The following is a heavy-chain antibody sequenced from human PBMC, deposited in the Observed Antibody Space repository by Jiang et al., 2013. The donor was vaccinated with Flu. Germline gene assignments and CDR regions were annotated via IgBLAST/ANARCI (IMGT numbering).Heavy chain of an antibody. CDR2: IFWDGDK. Sequence: KPTQTLTLTCSFSGFSLSVSGVAVGWIRQPPGKALEWLSLIFWDGDKRYSPSLEGRLTITQDTSKNQVLLTMTNMDPMDTATYFCAHRQLRSGSSVFDVWGQGTMVTVSS. CDR3: AHRQLRSGSSVFDV. J-gene: IGHJ3*01. V-gene: IGHV2-5*02. D-gene: IGHD3-3*01. CDR1: GFSLSVSGVA.